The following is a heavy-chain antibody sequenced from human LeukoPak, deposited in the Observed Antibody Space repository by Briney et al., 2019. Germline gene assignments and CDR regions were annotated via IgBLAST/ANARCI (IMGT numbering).Heavy chain of an antibody. J-gene: IGHJ4*02. CDR3: AREESGYSYGYNY. D-gene: IGHD5-18*01. CDR2: ISSSSSYI. CDR1: GFTFSSYE. Sequence: GGSLRLSCAASGFTFSSYEMNWVRQAPGKGLEWVSSISSSSSYIYYADSVKGRFTISRDNAKNSLYLQMNSLRAEDTAVYYCAREESGYSYGYNYWGQGTLVTVSS. V-gene: IGHV3-21*01.